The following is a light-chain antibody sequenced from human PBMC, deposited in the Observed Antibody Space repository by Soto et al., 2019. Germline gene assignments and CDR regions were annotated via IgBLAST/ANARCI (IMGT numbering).Light chain of an antibody. CDR3: AAWDDSLNGYV. J-gene: IGLJ1*01. CDR2: GKN. CDR1: SSNIGSNT. V-gene: IGLV1-44*01. Sequence: QSVLTQPPAASGTPGQRITISCSGSSSNIGSNTVNWYQQLPGTAPKLLIHGKNYRPSGVPDRFSGSKSDTSASLAISGLQSEDEAEYYCAAWDDSLNGYVFGTGTKVTV.